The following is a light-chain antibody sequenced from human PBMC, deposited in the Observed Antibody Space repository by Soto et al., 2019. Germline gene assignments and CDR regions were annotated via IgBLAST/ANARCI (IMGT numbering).Light chain of an antibody. J-gene: IGLJ2*01. V-gene: IGLV2-14*01. Sequence: QSVLTQPASVSGSPGQSITLSCTGTSNNVGGYNYVSWYQQHPGKAPKLMIYDVSNRPSGVSNRFSGSKSGNTASLTISGLQAEDEADYYCSSYTSSSTLVVLGGGTKLTVL. CDR1: SNNVGGYNY. CDR2: DVS. CDR3: SSYTSSSTLVV.